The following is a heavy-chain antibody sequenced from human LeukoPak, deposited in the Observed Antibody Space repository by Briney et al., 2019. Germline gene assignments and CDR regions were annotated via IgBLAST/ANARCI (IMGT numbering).Heavy chain of an antibody. V-gene: IGHV3-53*01. CDR1: GFTVSSNY. CDR3: AKGSGSYYSLPTDAFDI. Sequence: GGSLRLSCAASGFTVSSNYMSWVRQAPGKGLEWVSVIYSGGSTYYADSVKGRFTISRDNSKNTLYLQMNSLRAEDTAVYYCAKGSGSYYSLPTDAFDIWGQGTMVTVSS. D-gene: IGHD1-26*01. CDR2: IYSGGST. J-gene: IGHJ3*02.